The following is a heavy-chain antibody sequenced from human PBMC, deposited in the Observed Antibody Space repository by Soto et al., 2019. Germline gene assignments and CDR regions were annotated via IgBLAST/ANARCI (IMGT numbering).Heavy chain of an antibody. CDR1: GGSISSGGYY. CDR2: IYNSGST. J-gene: IGHJ3*02. Sequence: PSETLSLTCTVSGGSISSGGYYWSWIRQPPGKGLDWIGYIYNSGSTYSNPSLKSRVTISVDTSKNQFSLKLSYVTAADTAVYYCARTNAFDIWGQGTLVTVSS. CDR3: ARTNAFDI. V-gene: IGHV4-61*08.